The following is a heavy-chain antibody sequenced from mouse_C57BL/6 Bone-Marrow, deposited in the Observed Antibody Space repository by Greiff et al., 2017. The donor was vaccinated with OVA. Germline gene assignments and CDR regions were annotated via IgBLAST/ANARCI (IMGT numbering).Heavy chain of an antibody. CDR1: GFTFSSYA. CDR2: ISSGGDYI. V-gene: IGHV5-9-1*02. Sequence: EVKLVESGEGLVKPGGSLKLSCAASGFTFSSYAMSWVRQTPEKRLEWVAYISSGGDYISYADTVQGRFTISRDNARNTLYLQMSSLKSEDTAMDYCTREALPAWFADWGQGTLVTVSA. J-gene: IGHJ3*01. D-gene: IGHD1-1*01. CDR3: TREALPAWFAD.